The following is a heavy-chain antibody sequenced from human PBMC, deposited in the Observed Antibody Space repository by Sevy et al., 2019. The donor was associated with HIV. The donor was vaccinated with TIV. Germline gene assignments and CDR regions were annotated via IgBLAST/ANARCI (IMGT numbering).Heavy chain of an antibody. D-gene: IGHD2-21*01. CDR3: AKDINRGCDGINCYPYYYYFYGLDV. J-gene: IGHJ6*02. V-gene: IGHV3-9*01. Sequence: SLRLSCAASGFPFNDHALHWVRQVPGKGLEWVSGISWNSRNVGYAASVKGRFTISRDNANHFLYLEMNSLRPEDTAFYYCAKDINRGCDGINCYPYYYYFYGLDVWGQGTTVTVS. CDR2: ISWNSRNV. CDR1: GFPFNDHA.